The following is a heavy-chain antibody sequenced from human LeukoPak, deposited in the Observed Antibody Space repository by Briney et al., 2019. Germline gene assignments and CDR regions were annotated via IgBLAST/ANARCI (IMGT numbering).Heavy chain of an antibody. V-gene: IGHV4-4*07. J-gene: IGHJ3*02. D-gene: IGHD6-19*01. Sequence: PSETLSLTCTVSGGSMNSYYWSWIRQSAEKGLEWIGRMYTSGTTNYSPSLRGRLTMSLDTSKNQFSLNMTSVTAADTAVYYCARAPIAEAYHYAFDIWGQGTRVTVSS. CDR1: GGSMNSYY. CDR2: MYTSGTT. CDR3: ARAPIAEAYHYAFDI.